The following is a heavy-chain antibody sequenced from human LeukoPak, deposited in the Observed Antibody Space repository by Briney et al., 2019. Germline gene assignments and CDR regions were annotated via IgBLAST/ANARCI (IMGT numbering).Heavy chain of an antibody. D-gene: IGHD2-21*01. CDR3: ARDHGHKSVDY. V-gene: IGHV1-18*01. CDR1: GSTFSSNG. J-gene: IGHJ4*02. Sequence: ASVKVSCKASGSTFSSNGISWLRQPPGQGLEWMGWISAYNGNTNYAQKFQGRGTMTTDTSTSTLYMEVRSLRSDDTAVYYCARDHGHKSVDYWGQGTLVTVSS. CDR2: ISAYNGNT.